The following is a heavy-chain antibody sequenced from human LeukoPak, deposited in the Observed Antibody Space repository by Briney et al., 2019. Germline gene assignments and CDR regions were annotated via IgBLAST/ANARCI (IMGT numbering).Heavy chain of an antibody. CDR3: PKTAYDILTGCDY. Sequence: GESLRLCCAASGFTFSSYSMNWVRQAPGKGLEWVSAISCSGGSTYYADSVKGRFTISRVNSKNTLYLQMNSLRAEDTVVFFKPKTAYDILTGCDYWGQGTLVTVSS. CDR2: ISCSGGST. J-gene: IGHJ4*02. V-gene: IGHV3-23*01. CDR1: GFTFSSYS. D-gene: IGHD3-9*01.